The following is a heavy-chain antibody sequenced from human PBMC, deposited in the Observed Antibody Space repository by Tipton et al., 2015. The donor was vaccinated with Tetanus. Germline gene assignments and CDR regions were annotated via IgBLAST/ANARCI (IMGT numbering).Heavy chain of an antibody. CDR2: IFPQFGTS. D-gene: IGHD2-15*01. J-gene: IGHJ5*01. CDR1: GGSFKTYA. V-gene: IGHV1-69*06. Sequence: QSGAEVKKPGSSVRVSCQTSGGSFKTYAISWVRQAPGQGLEWMGGIFPQFGTSNYAPKFQDRVTMTADTSTDTVFMDLRRLRSDDTAVYYCVRPDRYCSGGSCYLALDSWGQGTLITISS. CDR3: VRPDRYCSGGSCYLALDS.